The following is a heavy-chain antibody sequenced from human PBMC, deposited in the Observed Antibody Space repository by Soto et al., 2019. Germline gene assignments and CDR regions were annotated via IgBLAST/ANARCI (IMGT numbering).Heavy chain of an antibody. D-gene: IGHD3-22*01. CDR1: GFTFSSYA. CDR3: AKQDREYYDSSGYYQPFDY. Sequence: EVQLLESGGGLVQPGGSLRLSCAASGFTFSSYAMSWVRQAPGKGLEWVSAISGSGGSTYYADSVKGRFTISRDNSKNTLYLQMNSLRAEDTAVYYCAKQDREYYDSSGYYQPFDYWGQGTLVTVSS. CDR2: ISGSGGST. V-gene: IGHV3-23*01. J-gene: IGHJ4*02.